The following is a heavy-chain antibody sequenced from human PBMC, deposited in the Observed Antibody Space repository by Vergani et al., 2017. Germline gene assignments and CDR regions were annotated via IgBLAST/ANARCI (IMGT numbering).Heavy chain of an antibody. Sequence: QVQLQESGPGRVKPSQTLSLTCTVSGGSISRGGYYWSWIRQHPGKGLEWIGYIYYSGSTYYNPSLKSRVTISVDTSKNQSSLKLSSVTAADTAVYYCAXDYPRWAGLNYIDVWGKGTTVTVSS. CDR1: GGSISRGGYY. CDR2: IYYSGST. V-gene: IGHV4-31*03. D-gene: IGHD4-23*01. J-gene: IGHJ6*03. CDR3: AXDYPRWAGLNYIDV.